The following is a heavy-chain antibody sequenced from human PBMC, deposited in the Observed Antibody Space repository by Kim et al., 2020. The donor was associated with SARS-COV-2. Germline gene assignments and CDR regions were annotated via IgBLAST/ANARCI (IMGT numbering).Heavy chain of an antibody. CDR1: GFTFSNAW. D-gene: IGHD4-17*01. V-gene: IGHV3-15*01. CDR2: IKSKTDGGTT. CDR3: TTDIRTVTTPLRYYYYGMDV. Sequence: GGSLRLSCAASGFTFSNAWMSWVRQAPGKGLEWVGRIKSKTDGGTTDYAAPVKGRFTISRDDSKNTLYLQMNSLKTEDTAVYYCTTDIRTVTTPLRYYYYGMDVWGQGTTVTVSS. J-gene: IGHJ6*02.